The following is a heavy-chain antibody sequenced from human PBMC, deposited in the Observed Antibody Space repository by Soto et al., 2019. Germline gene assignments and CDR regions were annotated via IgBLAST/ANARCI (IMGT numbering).Heavy chain of an antibody. CDR3: ARGPQGFAGYCSGGSCYALDY. D-gene: IGHD2-15*01. Sequence: SETLSLTCAVYGGSFSGYYWSWIRQPPGKGLEWIGEINHSGSTNYNPSLKSRVTISVDTSKNQFSLKLSSVTAADTAVYYCARGPQGFAGYCSGGSCYALDYWGQGTLVTVSS. CDR1: GGSFSGYY. V-gene: IGHV4-34*01. CDR2: INHSGST. J-gene: IGHJ4*02.